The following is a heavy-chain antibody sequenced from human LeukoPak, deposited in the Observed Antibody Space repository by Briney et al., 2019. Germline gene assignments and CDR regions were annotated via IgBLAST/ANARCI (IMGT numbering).Heavy chain of an antibody. D-gene: IGHD6-19*01. CDR2: ISWNSGSI. Sequence: GGSLRLSCAASGFTFDDYAMHWVRQAPGKGLEWVSGISWNSGSIGYADSVKGRFIISRDNSKNTLYLQMNSLRAEDTAVYYCAKAGIAVPATPEYCGQGTQVTVSS. J-gene: IGHJ4*02. CDR1: GFTFDDYA. V-gene: IGHV3-9*01. CDR3: AKAGIAVPATPEY.